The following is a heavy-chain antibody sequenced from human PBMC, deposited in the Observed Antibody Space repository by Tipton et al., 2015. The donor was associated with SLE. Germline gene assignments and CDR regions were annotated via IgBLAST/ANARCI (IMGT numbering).Heavy chain of an antibody. Sequence: SLRLSCVASGFPFSSYDMHWFRQAPGRGLEWVAFIRYDGDKVHFPESVKGRFSISRDNSKNTLYLQMNSLRPEDTAVYHCARGMGAGTPPFDDWGQGPLVTVSS. CDR1: GFPFSSYD. CDR3: ARGMGAGTPPFDD. CDR2: IRYDGDKV. J-gene: IGHJ4*02. D-gene: IGHD1/OR15-1a*01. V-gene: IGHV3-30*02.